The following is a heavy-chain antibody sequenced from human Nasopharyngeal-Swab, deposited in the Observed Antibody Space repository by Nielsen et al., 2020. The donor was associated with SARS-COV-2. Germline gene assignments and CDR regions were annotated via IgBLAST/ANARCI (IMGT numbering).Heavy chain of an antibody. Sequence: VRQASGKGLEWVAVIWYDGSNKYYADSVKGRFTISRDNSKNTLYLQMNSLRAEDTAVYYCARDLAVADSGSDYWGQGTLVTVSS. J-gene: IGHJ4*02. D-gene: IGHD6-19*01. V-gene: IGHV3-33*01. CDR2: IWYDGSNK. CDR3: ARDLAVADSGSDY.